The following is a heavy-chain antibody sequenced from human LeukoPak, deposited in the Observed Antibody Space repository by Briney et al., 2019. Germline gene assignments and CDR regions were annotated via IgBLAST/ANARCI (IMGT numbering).Heavy chain of an antibody. D-gene: IGHD3-3*01. CDR3: AAGGGWDPSFGVVTHIDA. CDR2: IDNDGHGI. J-gene: IGHJ6*03. Sequence: GGSLRLSCVTSGFTFSGYWMHWVRQGPEKGLELVSRIDNDGHGIIYADAVKGRFTTSRDNVKNTLYLQMNSLRVEDTAVYYCAAGGGWDPSFGVVTHIDAWGKGTTVVVS. CDR1: GFTFSGYW. V-gene: IGHV3-74*01.